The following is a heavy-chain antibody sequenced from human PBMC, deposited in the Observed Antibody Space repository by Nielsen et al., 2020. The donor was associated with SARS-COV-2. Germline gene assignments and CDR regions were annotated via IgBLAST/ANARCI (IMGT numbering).Heavy chain of an antibody. CDR2: IKQDGSET. V-gene: IGHV3-7*01. CDR3: ARDVDPTAYYYYYGMDV. CDR1: GFTFSNYW. D-gene: IGHD4-17*01. Sequence: GESLKISCSASGFTFSNYWLSWVRQAPGKGLEWVANIKQDGSETYYVDSVKGRFTISRDNAKNSLYLQMNSLRAEDTAVYYCARDVDPTAYYYYYGMDVWGQGTTVTVSS. J-gene: IGHJ6*02.